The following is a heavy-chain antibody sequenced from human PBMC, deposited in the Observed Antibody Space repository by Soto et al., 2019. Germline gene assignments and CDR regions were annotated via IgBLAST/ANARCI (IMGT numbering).Heavy chain of an antibody. D-gene: IGHD5-18*01. J-gene: IGHJ6*02. CDR1: GYSISSSNW. CDR3: ARIRRGYSYDIPEYYYYYGMDV. Sequence: PSETLSLTCAVSGYSISSSNWWGWIRQPPGKGLEWIGYIYYSGSTYYNPSLKSRVTMSVDTSKNQFSLKLSSVTAVDTAVYYCARIRRGYSYDIPEYYYYYGMDVWGQGTTVTVSS. V-gene: IGHV4-28*01. CDR2: IYYSGST.